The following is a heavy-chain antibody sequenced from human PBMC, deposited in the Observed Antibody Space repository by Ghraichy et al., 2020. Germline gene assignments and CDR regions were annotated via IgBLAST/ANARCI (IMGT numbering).Heavy chain of an antibody. CDR1: YGYINSGTYY. CDR2: VYYSGNT. J-gene: IGHJ4*02. D-gene: IGHD4-17*01. Sequence: SETLSLTCNVSYGYINSGTYYWSWIRQPPGKGLEWIGYVYYSGNTNYNPSLKSRVSMSLDTSKDQFSLRLTSLTAADTAVYFCARAGDYQSFDYWGQGMLVTVSS. CDR3: ARAGDYQSFDY. V-gene: IGHV4-61*01.